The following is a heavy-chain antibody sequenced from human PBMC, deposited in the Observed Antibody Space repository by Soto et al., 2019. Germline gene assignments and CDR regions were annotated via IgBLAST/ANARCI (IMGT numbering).Heavy chain of an antibody. CDR2: ISGSGSTI. CDR1: GFTFSDYY. D-gene: IGHD5-12*01. J-gene: IGHJ4*02. CDR3: ARVSVTTMVLDY. V-gene: IGHV3-11*01. Sequence: PGGSLRLSCAASGFTFSDYYMSWIRQAPGKGLEWVSYISGSGSTIYYADSVKDRFTISRDNAKNSLYLQMNSLRAEDTAVYYCARVSVTTMVLDYWGQGTLVTVSS.